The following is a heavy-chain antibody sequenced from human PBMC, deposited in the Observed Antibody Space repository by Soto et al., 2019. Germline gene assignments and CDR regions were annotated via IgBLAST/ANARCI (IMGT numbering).Heavy chain of an antibody. V-gene: IGHV1-46*01. J-gene: IGHJ5*02. CDR1: GYTFTSYY. Sequence: ASVKVSCKASGYTFTSYYMHWVRQAPGQGLEWMGIINPSGGSTSYAQKFQGRVTMTRDTSTSTVYMELSSLRSEDTAVYYCARSPGQLERQWASHWFDPWGQGTLVTVS. D-gene: IGHD1-1*01. CDR3: ARSPGQLERQWASHWFDP. CDR2: INPSGGST.